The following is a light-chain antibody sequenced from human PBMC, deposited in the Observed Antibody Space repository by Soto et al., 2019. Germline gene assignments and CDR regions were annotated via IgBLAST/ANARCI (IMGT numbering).Light chain of an antibody. CDR1: QSISRN. V-gene: IGKV3-15*01. CDR3: QQYNNWPGWA. CDR2: GAS. Sequence: EIVMTQSPATLSVSPGERVTLSCRASQSISRNLAWYQQKPGQAPRLLVYGASTRATGIPARFSGSGSGTEFTLPISSLQSEDFAVYYCQQYNNWPGWAFGQGTKVEIK. J-gene: IGKJ1*01.